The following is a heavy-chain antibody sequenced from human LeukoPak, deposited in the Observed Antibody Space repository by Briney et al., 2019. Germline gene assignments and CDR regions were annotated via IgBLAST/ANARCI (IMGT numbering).Heavy chain of an antibody. Sequence: ASVKVSCKASGYTFTSYGIHWVRQATGQGLEWMGWMNPNSGNTDYAQKFQGKVTMTRNTSISTAYMELSSLISEDTAVYYCAREALDIWGQGTMVTVSS. CDR1: GYTFTSYG. CDR3: AREALDI. J-gene: IGHJ3*02. CDR2: MNPNSGNT. V-gene: IGHV1-8*01.